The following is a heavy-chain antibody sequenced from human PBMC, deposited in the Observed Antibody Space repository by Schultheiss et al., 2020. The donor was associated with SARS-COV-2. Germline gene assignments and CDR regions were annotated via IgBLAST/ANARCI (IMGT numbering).Heavy chain of an antibody. CDR1: GFTFGNYG. V-gene: IGHV3-49*03. D-gene: IGHD3-16*02. CDR3: TTDRVYDYIWGSYRRLDY. CDR2: IGSKANGGTT. J-gene: IGHJ4*02. Sequence: GGSLRLSCKGSGFTFGNYGMTWIRQAPGKGLEWVGFIGSKANGGTTEYAASVKGRFTISRDDSKNTLYLQMNSLKTEDTAVYYCTTDRVYDYIWGSYRRLDYWGQGTLVTVSS.